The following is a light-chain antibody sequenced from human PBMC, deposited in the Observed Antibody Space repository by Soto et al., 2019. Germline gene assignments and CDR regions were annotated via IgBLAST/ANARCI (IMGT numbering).Light chain of an antibody. CDR2: GAS. Sequence: EIVMTQSPATLSVSPGERATLSCRASQSVSSKLAWYQQKPGQAPRLLIYGASTRATGISARFSGSGSGTEFTLTISSLQSEDFAVYYCQQYNNWPWTFGQGTKVEIK. J-gene: IGKJ1*01. CDR1: QSVSSK. V-gene: IGKV3-15*01. CDR3: QQYNNWPWT.